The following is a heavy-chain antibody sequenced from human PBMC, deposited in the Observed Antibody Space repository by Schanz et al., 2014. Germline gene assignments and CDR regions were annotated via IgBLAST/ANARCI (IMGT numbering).Heavy chain of an antibody. D-gene: IGHD6-13*01. Sequence: QGQLVQSGPEVKEPGASVKVSCKTSGYTFSSYGITWVRQAPGQGLEWMGWINGYNGHTLYAQKFQGRVTMTRDTSTSTVYMELSSLRSEDTAVYYCARDGVDAAAGGNYWGQGTLVTVSS. CDR1: GYTFSSYG. V-gene: IGHV1-18*01. CDR3: ARDGVDAAAGGNY. J-gene: IGHJ4*02. CDR2: INGYNGHT.